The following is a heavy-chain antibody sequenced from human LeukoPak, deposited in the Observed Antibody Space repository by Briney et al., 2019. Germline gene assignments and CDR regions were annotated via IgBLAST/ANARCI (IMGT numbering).Heavy chain of an antibody. CDR2: INPNSGGT. J-gene: IGHJ4*02. CDR1: GYTFTGYY. V-gene: IGHV1-2*02. Sequence: GASVKVSCKASGYTFTGYYMHWVRQAPGQGLEWMGWINPNSGGTNYAQKFQGRVTMTRDTSISTAYMELSRLRSDDTAVYYCAREAYLTPGEIDYWGQGTLVTVSS. CDR3: AREAYLTPGEIDY.